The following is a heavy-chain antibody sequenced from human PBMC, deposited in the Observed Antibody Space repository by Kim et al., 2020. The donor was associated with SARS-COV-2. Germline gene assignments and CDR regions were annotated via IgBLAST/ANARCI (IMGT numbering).Heavy chain of an antibody. CDR3: ARDAILPTYFDY. Sequence: GGSLRLSCAASAFIFSNYWMSWVRQTPGKGLEWVANIKQDGSEKYYVDSVKGRFTISRDNAKNSLYLQMNSLRAEDTAVYYCARDAILPTYFDYWGQGTLVTVSS. J-gene: IGHJ4*02. V-gene: IGHV3-7*05. D-gene: IGHD2-15*01. CDR2: IKQDGSEK. CDR1: AFIFSNYW.